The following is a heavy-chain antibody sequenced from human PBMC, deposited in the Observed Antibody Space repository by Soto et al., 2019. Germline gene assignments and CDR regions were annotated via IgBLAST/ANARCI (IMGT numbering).Heavy chain of an antibody. Sequence: ASVKVSCKASGYTFTSYAMHWVRQAPGQRLEWMGWINAGNGNTKYSQKFQGRVTITRDTSASTAYMELSSLRSEDTAEYYCARSGRCYYDSSGYYCFDYWGQGTLVTVSS. V-gene: IGHV1-3*01. J-gene: IGHJ4*02. CDR2: INAGNGNT. CDR1: GYTFTSYA. CDR3: ARSGRCYYDSSGYYCFDY. D-gene: IGHD3-22*01.